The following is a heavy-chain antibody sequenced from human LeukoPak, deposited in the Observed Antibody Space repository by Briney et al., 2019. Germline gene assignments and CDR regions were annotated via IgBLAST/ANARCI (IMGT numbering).Heavy chain of an antibody. CDR1: EFSVGSNY. CDR3: AKDDAWLRFGE. J-gene: IGHJ4*02. CDR2: ISGSGGST. V-gene: IGHV3-23*01. Sequence: GGSLRLSCAASEFSVGSNYMTWVRQAPGKGLEWVSAISGSGGSTYYADSVKGRFTISRDNSKNTLYLEVISLTAEDTAVYYCAKDDAWLRFGEWSQGTLVTVSS. D-gene: IGHD3-10*01.